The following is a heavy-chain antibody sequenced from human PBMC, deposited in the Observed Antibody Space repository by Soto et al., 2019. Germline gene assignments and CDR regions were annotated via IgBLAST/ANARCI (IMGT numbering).Heavy chain of an antibody. CDR2: IYHSGST. D-gene: IGHD3-22*01. V-gene: IGHV4-30-2*01. CDR1: GGSISSGGYS. CDR3: ARGSNYYDSSGQFDY. J-gene: IGHJ4*02. Sequence: PSETLSLTCAVSGGSISSGGYSWRWIRHPPGKGLEWIGYIYHSGSTYYNPSLKSRVTISVDGSKNQFSLKLSSVTAADTAVYYCARGSNYYDSSGQFDYWGQGTLVTVSS.